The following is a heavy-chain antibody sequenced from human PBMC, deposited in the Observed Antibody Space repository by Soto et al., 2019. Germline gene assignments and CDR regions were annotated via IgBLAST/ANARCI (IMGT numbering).Heavy chain of an antibody. J-gene: IGHJ5*02. CDR2: INPSGGST. V-gene: IGHV1-46*01. CDR3: ARGWNDFDP. D-gene: IGHD1-1*01. Sequence: ASVNVSCTASGYTFTSYYMHWVRQAPGRGLEWMGIINPSGGSTSYAQKFQGRVTMTRDTSTSTVYMELSSRRSEDTAVYYCARGWNDFDPWGQGTLVTVSS. CDR1: GYTFTSYY.